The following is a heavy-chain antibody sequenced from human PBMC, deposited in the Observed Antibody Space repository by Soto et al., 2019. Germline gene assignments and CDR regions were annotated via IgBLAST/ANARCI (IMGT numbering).Heavy chain of an antibody. Sequence: EVQLVESGGGLVQPGGSLRLSCVASGFSLRTYDMHWVRQVTGKGLEWVSGIGIGGDTHYAGSVKGRFTISRENAKNSLFLQMNSLRAGDTAVYYCVREQENQDYAFDMWGQGTMVTVSS. CDR1: GFSLRTYD. J-gene: IGHJ3*02. CDR3: VREQENQDYAFDM. V-gene: IGHV3-13*04. CDR2: IGIGGDT.